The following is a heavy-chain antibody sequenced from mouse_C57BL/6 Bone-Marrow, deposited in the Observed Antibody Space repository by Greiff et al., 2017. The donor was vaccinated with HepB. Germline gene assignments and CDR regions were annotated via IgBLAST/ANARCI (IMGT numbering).Heavy chain of an antibody. J-gene: IGHJ2*01. Sequence: VKLVESGAELARPGASVKLSCKASGYTFTSYGISWVKQRTGQGLEWIGEIDPRSGNTYYNEKFKGKATLTADKSSSTAYMELRSLTSEDSAVYFCASPPIYYYGRSYFDYWGQGTTLTVSS. CDR2: IDPRSGNT. V-gene: IGHV1-81*01. CDR3: ASPPIYYYGRSYFDY. D-gene: IGHD1-1*01. CDR1: GYTFTSYG.